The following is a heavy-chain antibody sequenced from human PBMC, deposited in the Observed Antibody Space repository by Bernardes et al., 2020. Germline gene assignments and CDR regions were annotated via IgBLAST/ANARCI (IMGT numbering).Heavy chain of an antibody. CDR3: ARDWVIAARRGPPHDY. CDR1: GFTFSSYS. Sequence: GGSLRLSCAASGFTFSSYSMNWDRQAPGKGLEWVSSISSSSSYIYYADSVKGRFTISRDNAKNSLYLQMNSLRAEDTAVYYCARDWVIAARRGPPHDYWGQGTLVTVSS. CDR2: ISSSSSYI. J-gene: IGHJ4*02. D-gene: IGHD6-6*01. V-gene: IGHV3-21*01.